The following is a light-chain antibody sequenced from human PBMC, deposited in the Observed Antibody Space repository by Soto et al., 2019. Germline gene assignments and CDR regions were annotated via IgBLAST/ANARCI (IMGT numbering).Light chain of an antibody. V-gene: IGKV1-9*01. CDR2: AGT. J-gene: IGKJ4*01. CDR1: QDINSY. Sequence: IQLTQSPSSLSASVGDRVTITGRASQDINSYLARYQQKPGKAPNLLIYAGTSLQSGVPSRFSGSGSGTEFTLTISSLQPEDFATYYCQQLHVYPSTFGGGTKVDI. CDR3: QQLHVYPST.